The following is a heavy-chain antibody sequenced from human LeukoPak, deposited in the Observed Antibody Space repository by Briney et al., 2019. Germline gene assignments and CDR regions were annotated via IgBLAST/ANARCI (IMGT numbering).Heavy chain of an antibody. J-gene: IGHJ3*02. CDR2: SNHRGST. D-gene: IGHD3-10*01. V-gene: IGHV4-34*01. CDR3: ARRWFGELPDAFDI. Sequence: KPSETLSLTCAVYGGSFSNFLWTWIRQPPGKGLEWIGESNHRGSTNYNPSLKSRVTISVDTSKNHFSLKLSSVTAADTAVYYCARRWFGELPDAFDIWGQGTMVTVSS. CDR1: GGSFSNFL.